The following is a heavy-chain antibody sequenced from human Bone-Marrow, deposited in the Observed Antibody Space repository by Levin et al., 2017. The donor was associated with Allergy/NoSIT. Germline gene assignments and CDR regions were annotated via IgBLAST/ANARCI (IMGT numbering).Heavy chain of an antibody. D-gene: IGHD6-6*01. Sequence: RSQTLSLTCTVSSASVRTYYWSWLRQPPGKGLEWIAYIYYTGSTNSNPSLKSRVTVSVDTSKNQFSLELTSVTAADTAVYYCARIVPGGASFDSWGQGTLVIVSS. CDR2: IYYTGST. CDR1: SASVRTYY. CDR3: ARIVPGGASFDS. J-gene: IGHJ4*02. V-gene: IGHV4-59*02.